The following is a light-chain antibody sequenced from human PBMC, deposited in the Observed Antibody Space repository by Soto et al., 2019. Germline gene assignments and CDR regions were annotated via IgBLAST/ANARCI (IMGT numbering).Light chain of an antibody. CDR1: QTVLHGSNY. CDR3: QQYYTTPVT. V-gene: IGKV4-1*01. J-gene: IGKJ1*01. Sequence: DIVMTQSPDSLAVSLGERATINCKSSQTVLHGSNYLAWYQQKPGQPPKLLIYWASTRESGVPDRFSGSGSGTDFTLTISSLQAEDVAVYYCQQYYTTPVTF. CDR2: WAS.